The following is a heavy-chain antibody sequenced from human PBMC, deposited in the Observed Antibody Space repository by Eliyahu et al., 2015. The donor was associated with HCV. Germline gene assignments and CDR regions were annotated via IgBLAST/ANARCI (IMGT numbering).Heavy chain of an antibody. V-gene: IGHV4-59*01. CDR2: IYYSGST. Sequence: QVQLQESGPGLVKPSETLSLTCTVSGGXISSYYWSWIRQPPGKGLEWIGYIYYSGSTNYNPSLKSRVTISVDTSKNQFSLKLSSVTAADTAVYYCARTVNKGQLAFKYWGQGTLVTVSS. J-gene: IGHJ4*02. D-gene: IGHD6-6*01. CDR1: GGXISSYY. CDR3: ARTVNKGQLAFKY.